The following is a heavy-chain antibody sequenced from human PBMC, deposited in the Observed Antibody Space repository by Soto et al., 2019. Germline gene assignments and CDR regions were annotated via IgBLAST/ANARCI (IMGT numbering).Heavy chain of an antibody. D-gene: IGHD3-9*01. V-gene: IGHV3-66*01. CDR3: ARDLLHYDILTGFN. CDR1: GFTVSSNY. CDR2: IYSGGST. Sequence: GGSLRLSCAASGFTVSSNYMSWVRQAPGKGLEWVSVIYSGGSTYYADSVKGRFTISRDNSKNTLYLQMNSLRAEDTAVYYCARDLLHYDILTGFNWGQGTLVTV. J-gene: IGHJ1*01.